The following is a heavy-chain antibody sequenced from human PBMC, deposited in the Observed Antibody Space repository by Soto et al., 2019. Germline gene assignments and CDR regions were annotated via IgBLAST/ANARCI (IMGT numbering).Heavy chain of an antibody. J-gene: IGHJ4*02. D-gene: IGHD4-17*01. CDR2: IGSDGSPT. V-gene: IGHV3-74*01. CDR3: ARGRGYGDYFYFAY. CDR1: AFTFSSYW. Sequence: EVQLVESGGGLVQPGGSLRLSCAASAFTFSSYWIHWVRQAPGKGLVWVSRIGSDGSPTRYADSVKGRFTISRDNAKNTLYLQMSSLRAEDTAVYYCARGRGYGDYFYFAYWGQGTLVTVSS.